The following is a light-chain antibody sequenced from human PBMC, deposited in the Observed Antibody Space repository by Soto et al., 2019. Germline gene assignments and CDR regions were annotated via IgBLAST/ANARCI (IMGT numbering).Light chain of an antibody. CDR1: SSNIGSNY. J-gene: IGLJ2*01. Sequence: QSVLTQPPSASGTPGQRVTISCSGSSSNIGSNYVYWYQQLPGTAPKLLIYRNNQRPSGVPDRFSGSKSGTSASLAISGLRSEDDADYYCAAWSDSLSVVFGGGTKLTVL. V-gene: IGLV1-47*01. CDR2: RNN. CDR3: AAWSDSLSVV.